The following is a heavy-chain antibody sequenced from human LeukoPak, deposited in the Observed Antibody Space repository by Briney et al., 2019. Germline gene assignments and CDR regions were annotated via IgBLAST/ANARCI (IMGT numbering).Heavy chain of an antibody. CDR1: GGSISSGGYY. V-gene: IGHV4-30-2*01. J-gene: IGHJ4*02. Sequence: SETLSLTCTVSGGSISSGGYYWSWIRQPPGKGLEWIGYIYHSGSTYYNPSLKSRVTISVDRSKNQFSLKLSSVTAADTAVYHCARGSTVATWDYWGQGTLVTVSS. D-gene: IGHD4-23*01. CDR2: IYHSGST. CDR3: ARGSTVATWDY.